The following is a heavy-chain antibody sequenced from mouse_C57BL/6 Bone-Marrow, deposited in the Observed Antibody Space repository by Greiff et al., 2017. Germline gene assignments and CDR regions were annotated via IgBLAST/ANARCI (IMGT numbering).Heavy chain of an antibody. D-gene: IGHD1-1*01. CDR3: ARVIYYYGSSYVYWYFDV. CDR1: GYAFTNYL. V-gene: IGHV1-54*01. Sequence: QVQLKESGAELVRPGTSVKVSCKASGYAFTNYLIEWVKQRPGQGLEWIGVINPGSGGTNYNEKFKGKATLTADKSSSTAYIQLSSLTSEDSAVYFCARVIYYYGSSYVYWYFDVWGTGTTVTVSS. CDR2: INPGSGGT. J-gene: IGHJ1*03.